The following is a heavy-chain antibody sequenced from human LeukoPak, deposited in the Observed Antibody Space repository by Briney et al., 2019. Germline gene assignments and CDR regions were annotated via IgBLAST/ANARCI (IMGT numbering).Heavy chain of an antibody. D-gene: IGHD4-17*01. V-gene: IGHV3-15*01. CDR3: STAPHGAFDK. CDR2: IKSKTDGGAT. J-gene: IGHJ4*02. Sequence: IWVRHAPGKEKEWVGRIKSKTDGGATDYAAPVKGRFTISRDDSKNTLYLQMNSLKIEDTGVYYCSTAPHGAFDKWGQGTLVTVSS.